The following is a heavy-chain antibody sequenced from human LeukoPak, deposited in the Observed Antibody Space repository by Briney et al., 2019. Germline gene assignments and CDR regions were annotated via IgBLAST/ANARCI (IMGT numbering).Heavy chain of an antibody. V-gene: IGHV3-64*01. CDR1: GFSFSNYA. D-gene: IGHD3-16*01. CDR2: ITSNGIST. Sequence: GGSLRLSCAAPGFSFSNYAMHWVRQAPGKGLEYVSAITSNGISTYYSNSVKGRFTISRDNSKNTLYLQMGSLRPEDMAVYYCARDRGPITSLYYFDYWGQGTLVTVSS. J-gene: IGHJ4*02. CDR3: ARDRGPITSLYYFDY.